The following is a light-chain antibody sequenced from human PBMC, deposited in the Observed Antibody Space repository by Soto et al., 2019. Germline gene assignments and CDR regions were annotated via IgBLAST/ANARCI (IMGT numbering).Light chain of an antibody. J-gene: IGKJ5*01. CDR1: QGIGSL. CDR2: GAS. Sequence: IQMTQSPSTLSASVGDRVTITCRASQGIGSLLAWYQHKPGEGPKLLIYGASTLQSGVPSRFSGSGSGTDFTLTISSLQPEDFATYYCQEFNGYPLTFGQGTRLEI. CDR3: QEFNGYPLT. V-gene: IGKV1-9*01.